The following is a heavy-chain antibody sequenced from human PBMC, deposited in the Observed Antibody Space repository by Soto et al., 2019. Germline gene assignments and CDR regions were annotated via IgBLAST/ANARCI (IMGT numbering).Heavy chain of an antibody. Sequence: QVQLQESGPGLAKPSPTLSLICTVSGGSISSGTYYWPWIRQQPGKGLEGIGYIDYSGSTHYSPSIKSRINISVDTSQNQFSRRVSSVPAADTAVYYCARGFPHDYGVVGVSGETVNDAFDVWGQGTMVIVSS. V-gene: IGHV4-31*03. CDR2: IDYSGST. CDR3: ARGFPHDYGVVGVSGETVNDAFDV. CDR1: GGSISSGTYY. J-gene: IGHJ3*01. D-gene: IGHD4-17*01.